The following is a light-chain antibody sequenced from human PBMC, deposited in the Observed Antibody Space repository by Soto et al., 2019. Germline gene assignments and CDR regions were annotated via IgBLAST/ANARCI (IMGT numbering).Light chain of an antibody. Sequence: DIQMTQSPSSLSASVGDRVTITCRASQSISSYLNWYQQKPGKAPKLLIYAASSLQSGVPSRFRGSGSGTEFTLTISSLQPEDFATYFCQQLNVNPPLTFGGGTKVDI. J-gene: IGKJ4*01. CDR2: AAS. CDR1: QSISSY. CDR3: QQLNVNPPLT. V-gene: IGKV1-39*01.